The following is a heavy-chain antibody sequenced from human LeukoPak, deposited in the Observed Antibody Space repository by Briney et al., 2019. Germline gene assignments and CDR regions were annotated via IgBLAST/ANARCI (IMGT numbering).Heavy chain of an antibody. Sequence: GGSLRLSCAASGFTFSNYGMHWVRQAPGKGLEWVAVISYDGSNKYYADSVKGRFTISRDNAKNSLYLQMNSLRAEDTAVYYCAREQVGATFFFDYWGQGTLVTVSS. D-gene: IGHD1-26*01. J-gene: IGHJ4*02. CDR3: AREQVGATFFFDY. CDR2: ISYDGSNK. CDR1: GFTFSNYG. V-gene: IGHV3-30*03.